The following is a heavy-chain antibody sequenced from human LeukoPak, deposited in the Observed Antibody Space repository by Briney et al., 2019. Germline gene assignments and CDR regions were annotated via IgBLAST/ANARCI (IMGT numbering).Heavy chain of an antibody. D-gene: IGHD4-23*01. J-gene: IGHJ5*02. V-gene: IGHV1-2*02. CDR1: GYTFTGYY. CDR3: ARAFPPRWSSRGFDP. Sequence: ASVTVSCKASGYTFTGYYMHWVRQAPGQGLEWMGWINPNSGGTNYAQKFQGRVTMTRDTSISTAYMELSRLRSDDTAVYYCARAFPPRWSSRGFDPWGQGTLVTVSS. CDR2: INPNSGGT.